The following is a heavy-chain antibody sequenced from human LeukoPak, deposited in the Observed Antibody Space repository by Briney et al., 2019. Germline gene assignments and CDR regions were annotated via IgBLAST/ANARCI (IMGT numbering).Heavy chain of an antibody. V-gene: IGHV3-53*01. CDR2: IYAAGST. J-gene: IGHJ4*02. Sequence: GGSLRLSCAASGFTISDNFMSWVRQAPGKGLEWVSLIYAAGSTYYADSVEGRFTISRDNAKNSLYLQMNSLRAEDTAVYYCARGDYGGDYFDYWGQGTLVTVSS. CDR3: ARGDYGGDYFDY. CDR1: GFTISDNF. D-gene: IGHD4-23*01.